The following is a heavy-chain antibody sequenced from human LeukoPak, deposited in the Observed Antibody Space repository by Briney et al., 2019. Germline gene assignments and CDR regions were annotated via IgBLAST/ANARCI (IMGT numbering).Heavy chain of an antibody. CDR3: ARTAIMITFGGVIVENWFDP. D-gene: IGHD3-16*02. Sequence: SETLTLTCTVSGGSISSYYWSWIRQPPGKGLEWIGYIYYSGSTYYNPSLKSRVTISVDTSKNQFSLKLSSVTAVDTAVYYCARTAIMITFGGVIVENWFDPWGQGTLVAVSS. J-gene: IGHJ5*02. CDR2: IYYSGST. CDR1: GGSISSYY. V-gene: IGHV4-59*08.